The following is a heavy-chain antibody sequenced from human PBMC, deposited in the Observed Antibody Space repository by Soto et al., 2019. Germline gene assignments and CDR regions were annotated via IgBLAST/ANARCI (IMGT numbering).Heavy chain of an antibody. Sequence: ESGGGVVQPGRSLRLSCAASGFTFSSYAMHWVRQAPGKGLEWVAVISYDGSNKYYADSVKGRFTISRDNSKNTLYLQMNSLRAEDTAVYYCALIVVVIRSYDAFDIWGQGTMVTVSS. CDR1: GFTFSSYA. D-gene: IGHD3-22*01. J-gene: IGHJ3*02. CDR2: ISYDGSNK. CDR3: ALIVVVIRSYDAFDI. V-gene: IGHV3-30-3*01.